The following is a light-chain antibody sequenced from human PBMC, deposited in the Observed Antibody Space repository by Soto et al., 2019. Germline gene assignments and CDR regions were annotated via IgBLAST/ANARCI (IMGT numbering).Light chain of an antibody. V-gene: IGKV3-15*01. Sequence: EIVMTQSPATLSVSPGERATLSCRASQSVSSNLAWYQHKPGQAPRFLIYGASTRATGVPARFSGSGSGTEFTLTISSLQSEDFAIYYCQQYNSWPLFTFGQGTELEVK. CDR3: QQYNSWPLFT. J-gene: IGKJ2*01. CDR2: GAS. CDR1: QSVSSN.